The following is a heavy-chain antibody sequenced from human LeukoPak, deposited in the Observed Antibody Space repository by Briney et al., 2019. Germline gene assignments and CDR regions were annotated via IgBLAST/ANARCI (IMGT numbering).Heavy chain of an antibody. V-gene: IGHV1-3*01. D-gene: IGHD3-10*02. CDR3: ARVRGSGYDTMYYFDY. CDR1: GYTFTSYA. CDR2: INAGNGNT. Sequence: ASVKVSCKASGYTFTSYAMHWVRQAPGQRLEWMGWINAGNGNTKYSQKFQGRVTITRDTSASTAYMELSSLRSEDTAVYYCARVRGSGYDTMYYFDYWGQGTLVTVSS. J-gene: IGHJ4*02.